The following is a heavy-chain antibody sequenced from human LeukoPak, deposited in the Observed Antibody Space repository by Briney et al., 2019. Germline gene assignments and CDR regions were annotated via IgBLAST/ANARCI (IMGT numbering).Heavy chain of an antibody. CDR1: GYTFTGYY. V-gene: IGHV1-8*02. CDR3: ARVRYYDSSGYYDGSKAFDI. D-gene: IGHD3-22*01. Sequence: ASVKVSCKASGYTFTGYYMHWVRQAPGQGLEWMGWMNPNSGNTGYAQKFQGRVTMTRNTSISTAYMELSSLRSEDTAVYYCARVRYYDSSGYYDGSKAFDIWGQGTMVTVSS. CDR2: MNPNSGNT. J-gene: IGHJ3*02.